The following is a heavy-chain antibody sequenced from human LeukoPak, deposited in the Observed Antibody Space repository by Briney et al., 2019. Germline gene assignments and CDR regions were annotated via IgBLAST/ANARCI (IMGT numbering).Heavy chain of an antibody. CDR3: ARVFDS. V-gene: IGHV4-39*07. J-gene: IGHJ4*02. CDR2: IFYTGKT. Sequence: SETLSLTCTVSGGSVYTSDYFWGWVRQPPGKGPEWIGDIFYTGKTNYNPSLKSRVSISIDTSKYQFSLKLTSVTAADTAVYYCARVFDSWGQGTLVTVSS. CDR1: GGSVYTSDYF.